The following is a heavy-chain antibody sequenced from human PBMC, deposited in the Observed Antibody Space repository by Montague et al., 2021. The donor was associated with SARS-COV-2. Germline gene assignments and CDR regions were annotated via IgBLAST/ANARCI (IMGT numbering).Heavy chain of an antibody. CDR2: IYHSGGT. V-gene: IGHV4-39*01. CDR1: GGSISSDSFY. J-gene: IGHJ3*02. CDR3: ARRPGTFGAAFDI. Sequence: SETLSLTCTVSGGSISSDSFYWGWLRQPPGKGLEWIGLIYHSGGTYNGPSLKRRFSVSVDTSKNQFSLRVTSVTAADTAVYYCARRPGTFGAAFDIWGLGTMVTVSS. D-gene: IGHD3-10*01.